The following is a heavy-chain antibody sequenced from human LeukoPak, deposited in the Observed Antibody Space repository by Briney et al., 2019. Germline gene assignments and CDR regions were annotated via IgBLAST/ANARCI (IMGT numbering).Heavy chain of an antibody. CDR2: IYYSGST. Sequence: PSETLSLTCTVSGGSISSSSYYWGWIRQPPGKGLEWIGSIYYSGSTYYNPSLKSRVTISVDTSKNQFSLKLSSVTAADTAVYYCASLSGRIAARYLDYWGQGTLVTVSS. CDR1: GGSISSSSYY. CDR3: ASLSGRIAARYLDY. V-gene: IGHV4-39*01. D-gene: IGHD6-6*01. J-gene: IGHJ4*02.